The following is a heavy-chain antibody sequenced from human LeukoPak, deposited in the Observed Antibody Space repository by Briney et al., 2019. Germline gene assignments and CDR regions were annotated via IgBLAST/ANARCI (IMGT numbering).Heavy chain of an antibody. D-gene: IGHD3-22*01. J-gene: IGHJ4*02. CDR2: IIPIFGTA. CDR3: ATQSYYYDSSGYSGFDY. V-gene: IGHV1-69*01. CDR1: GGTFSSYA. Sequence: ASVKVSCKASGGTFSSYAISWVRQAPGQGLEWMGGIIPIFGTANYAQKFQGRVTITADESTSTAYMELSSLRSEDTAVYYCATQSYYYDSSGYSGFDYWGQGTLVTVSS.